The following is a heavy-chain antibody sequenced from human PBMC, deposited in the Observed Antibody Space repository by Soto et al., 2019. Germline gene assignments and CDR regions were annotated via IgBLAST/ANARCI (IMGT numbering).Heavy chain of an antibody. J-gene: IGHJ6*03. CDR2: ISGPGGST. CDR3: GKAGYCSSATCAASYYYMDV. V-gene: IGHV3-23*01. CDR1: GFTFSSYD. D-gene: IGHD2-2*01. Sequence: EVQLLESGGGLVQPGGSLRLSCAASGFTFSSYDMGWVRQAPGKGLEWVSAISGPGGSTYYADSVKGRFTISRDNSKNTLYLQMNSLRAEDTAVYYCGKAGYCSSATCAASYYYMDVWGKGTTVTVSS.